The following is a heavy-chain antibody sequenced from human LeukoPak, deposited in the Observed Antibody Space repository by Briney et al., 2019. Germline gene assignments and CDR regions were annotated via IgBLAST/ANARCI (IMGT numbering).Heavy chain of an antibody. D-gene: IGHD3-22*01. V-gene: IGHV3-43D*03. CDR3: ATAPYDGIGIFDY. J-gene: IGHJ4*02. Sequence: GGSLRLSCAASGFTFDDYAMHWVRQAPGKGLECVSLISWDGDSTYYSDSVKGRFTISRDNNKNSLYLQMNSLRTEDTALYYCATAPYDGIGIFDYWGQGTLVTVSS. CDR2: ISWDGDST. CDR1: GFTFDDYA.